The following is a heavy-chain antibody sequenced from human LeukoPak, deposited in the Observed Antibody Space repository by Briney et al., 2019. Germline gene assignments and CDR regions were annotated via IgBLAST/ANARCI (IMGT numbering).Heavy chain of an antibody. J-gene: IGHJ4*02. CDR3: ARRLRDGDY. D-gene: IGHD5-12*01. Sequence: GGSLRLSCAASGFTFSSYSMNWVRQAPGKGLEWVSYISSSSSTIYYADSVKGRFTISRDNAKNSLYLQMNSLRAEDTAVYYCARRLRDGDYWGQGTLVSVSS. V-gene: IGHV3-48*01. CDR2: ISSSSSTI. CDR1: GFTFSSYS.